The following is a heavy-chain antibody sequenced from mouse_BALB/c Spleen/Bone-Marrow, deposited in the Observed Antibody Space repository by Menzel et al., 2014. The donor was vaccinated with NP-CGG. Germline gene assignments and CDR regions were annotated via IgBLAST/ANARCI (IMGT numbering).Heavy chain of an antibody. V-gene: IGHV1S29*02. J-gene: IGHJ2*01. CDR2: IYPYNGVT. D-gene: IGHD2-1*01. Sequence: EVMLVESGPELVKPGASVKMSCKASGYTFTDYNIHWVKQSHGKSLEWIGYIYPYNGVTGYNQKFKTKATLTVDNSSITAYMELRSLTSEDSAVYYCARGLWGNYYFDYRGQGTTLTVSS. CDR1: GYTFTDYN. CDR3: ARGLWGNYYFDY.